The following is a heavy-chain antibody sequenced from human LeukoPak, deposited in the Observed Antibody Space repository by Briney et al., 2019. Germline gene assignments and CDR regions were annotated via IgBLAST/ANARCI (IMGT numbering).Heavy chain of an antibody. D-gene: IGHD3-3*01. Sequence: GGSLRLSCAASGFTFSTYNMNWVRQAPGKGLEWVSSISSSNSYIYYADSVKGRFTFSRDNAKNSLYLQMNSLRAEDTAVYYCARKGSGYDTRGLDYWGQGTLVTVSS. V-gene: IGHV3-21*04. J-gene: IGHJ4*02. CDR3: ARKGSGYDTRGLDY. CDR1: GFTFSTYN. CDR2: ISSSNSYI.